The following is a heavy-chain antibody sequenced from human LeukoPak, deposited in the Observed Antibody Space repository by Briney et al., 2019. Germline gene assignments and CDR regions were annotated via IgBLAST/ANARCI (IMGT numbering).Heavy chain of an antibody. D-gene: IGHD3-10*01. CDR1: GGSISGSSDY. Sequence: SETLALTCTVSGGSISGSSDYWGRIRQPPGKGLEWIGSIYYSGSTYYNPSLKSRVTISVDTSKNQFSLKLNSVTATDTAVYYRARHYGPWGQGTLVTVSS. CDR3: ARHYGP. J-gene: IGHJ5*02. CDR2: IYYSGST. V-gene: IGHV4-39*01.